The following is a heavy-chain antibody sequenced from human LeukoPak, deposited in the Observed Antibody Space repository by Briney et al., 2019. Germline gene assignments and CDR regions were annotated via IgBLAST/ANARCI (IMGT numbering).Heavy chain of an antibody. CDR3: ARGRVGSSSWYRFRFDP. Sequence: SETLSLTCAVYGGSFSGYYWSRIRQPPGKGLEWIGEINHSGSTNYNPSLKSRVTISVDTSKNQFSLKLSSVTAADTAVYYCARGRVGSSSWYRFRFDPWGQGTLVTVSS. CDR1: GGSFSGYY. D-gene: IGHD6-13*01. J-gene: IGHJ5*02. CDR2: INHSGST. V-gene: IGHV4-34*01.